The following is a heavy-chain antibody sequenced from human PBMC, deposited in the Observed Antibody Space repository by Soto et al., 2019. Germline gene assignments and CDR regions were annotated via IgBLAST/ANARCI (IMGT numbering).Heavy chain of an antibody. CDR2: IYYSGST. CDR3: ARGGEMATITPFDY. J-gene: IGHJ4*02. D-gene: IGHD5-12*01. Sequence: SETLSLTCTVSGGSISSSSYYWGWIRQPPGKGLEWIGSIYYSGSTYYNPSLKSRVTISVDTSKNQFSLKLSSVTAADTAVYYCARGGEMATITPFDYWGQGTLVTVSS. CDR1: GGSISSSSYY. V-gene: IGHV4-39*01.